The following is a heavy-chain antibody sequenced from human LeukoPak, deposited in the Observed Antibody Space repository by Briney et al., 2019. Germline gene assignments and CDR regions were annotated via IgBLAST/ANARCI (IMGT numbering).Heavy chain of an antibody. Sequence: SETLSPTCTVSGASISSYHWSWIRQPAGRGLKWIGRIYTNGSTNYNPSLKSRVTISVDKSKNQFSLKLSPVSAADTAVYYCVRDHYYYDSSGDYQYYYMDVWGKGTTVTVSS. J-gene: IGHJ6*03. CDR1: GASISSYH. V-gene: IGHV4-4*07. D-gene: IGHD3-22*01. CDR2: IYTNGST. CDR3: VRDHYYYDSSGDYQYYYMDV.